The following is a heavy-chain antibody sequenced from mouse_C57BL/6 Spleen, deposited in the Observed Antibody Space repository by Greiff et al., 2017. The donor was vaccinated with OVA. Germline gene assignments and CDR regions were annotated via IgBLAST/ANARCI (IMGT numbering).Heavy chain of an antibody. CDR1: GFTFSSYG. CDR3: ASGDPSSFAY. J-gene: IGHJ3*01. CDR2: ISSGGSYT. D-gene: IGHD2-13*01. Sequence: EVQLVESGGDLVKPGGSLKLSCAASGFTFSSYGMSWVRQTPDKRLEWVATISSGGSYTYYPDSVKGRFTISRDNAKNTLYLQMSSLKSEDTAMYYCASGDPSSFAYWGQGTLVTVSA. V-gene: IGHV5-6*01.